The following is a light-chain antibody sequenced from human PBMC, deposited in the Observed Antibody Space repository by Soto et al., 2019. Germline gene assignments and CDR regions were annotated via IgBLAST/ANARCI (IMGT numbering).Light chain of an antibody. J-gene: IGKJ1*01. V-gene: IGKV3-15*01. CDR1: QSVSRY. CDR2: GAS. CDR3: HQYKNWPWT. Sequence: EIVMTQSPASLSVSPGGRVTLSCTASQSVSRYLAWYQQIPGQAPRLLIHGASTGAIGVPDRFSGSGSGTEFTLTISTLQSEDSALYYCHQYKNWPWTFGQGTKVDI.